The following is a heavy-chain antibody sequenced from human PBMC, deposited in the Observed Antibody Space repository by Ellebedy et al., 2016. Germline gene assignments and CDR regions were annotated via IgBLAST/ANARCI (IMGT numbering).Heavy chain of an antibody. CDR3: ARDRATQFDY. CDR2: ISYEGMNK. V-gene: IGHV3-30*03. J-gene: IGHJ4*02. CDR1: GFTFSSYG. Sequence: GESLKISXAASGFTFSSYGIHWVRQAPGKGLEWVAVISYEGMNKDYADSMMGRFTISRDNSKNTLYLQMKTLRAEDTAVYYCARDRATQFDYWGQGTLVTLSS. D-gene: IGHD2-15*01.